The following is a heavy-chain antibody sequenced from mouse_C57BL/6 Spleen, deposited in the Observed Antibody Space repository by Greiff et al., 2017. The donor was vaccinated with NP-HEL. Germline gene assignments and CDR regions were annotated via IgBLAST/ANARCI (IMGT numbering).Heavy chain of an antibody. CDR2: IDPETGGT. Sequence: PLKQSGAELVRPGASVTLSCKASGYTFTDYEMHWVKQTPVHGLEWIGAIDPETGGTAYNQKFKGKAILTADKSSSPAYMELRSLTSEDSAVYYCTRRAITTVVAFDYWGQGTTLTVSS. J-gene: IGHJ2*01. CDR3: TRRAITTVVAFDY. V-gene: IGHV1-15*01. D-gene: IGHD1-1*01. CDR1: GYTFTDYE.